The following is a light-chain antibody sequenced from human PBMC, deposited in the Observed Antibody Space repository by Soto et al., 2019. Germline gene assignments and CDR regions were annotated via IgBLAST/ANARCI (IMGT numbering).Light chain of an antibody. CDR1: QTIRSNY. J-gene: IGKJ1*01. Sequence: ETVLTQSPGTLSLSPGERATLSCRASQTIRSNYLAWYRQTPGQAPRLLIYGASNRATGIADRFSGSGSGTAFTLIIGRLEPEDFALYYWQQYGSSPWTFGQGTKVEIK. CDR2: GAS. V-gene: IGKV3-20*01. CDR3: QQYGSSPWT.